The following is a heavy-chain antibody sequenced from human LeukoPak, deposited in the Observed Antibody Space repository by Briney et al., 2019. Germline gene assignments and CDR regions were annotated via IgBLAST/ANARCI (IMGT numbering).Heavy chain of an antibody. D-gene: IGHD3-10*01. CDR3: AKVGAFLWFGESQAVSFDY. V-gene: IGHV3-23*01. CDR1: GFTFSSYS. J-gene: IGHJ4*02. Sequence: HPGGSLRLSCAASGFTFSSYSMNWVRQAPGKGLEWVSAISGSGGSTYYADSVKGRFTISRDNSKNTLYLQMNSLRAEDTAVYYCAKVGAFLWFGESQAVSFDYWGQGTLVTVSS. CDR2: ISGSGGST.